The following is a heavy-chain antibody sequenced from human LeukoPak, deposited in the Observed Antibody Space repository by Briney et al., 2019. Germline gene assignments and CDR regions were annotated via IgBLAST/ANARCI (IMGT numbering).Heavy chain of an antibody. J-gene: IGHJ5*02. CDR3: AMSSGPRPNWFDP. CDR1: GFTLSSYS. CDR2: ISSTSAYI. V-gene: IGHV3-21*01. Sequence: GGSLRLSCVASGFTLSSYSMTWVRQAPGKGLEWVSSISSTSAYIFFADSLKGRFTISRDNAKNSLYLQMNSLRAEDTAVYYCAMSSGPRPNWFDPWGQGTLVTVSS. D-gene: IGHD3-10*01.